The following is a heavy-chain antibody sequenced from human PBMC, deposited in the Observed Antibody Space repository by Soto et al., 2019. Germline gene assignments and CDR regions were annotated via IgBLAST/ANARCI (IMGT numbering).Heavy chain of an antibody. V-gene: IGHV4-34*01. Sequence: TLSLTCAVYGGSFSGYYWSWIRQPPGKGLEWIGEINHSGSTNYNPSLKSRVTISVDTSKNQFSLKLSSVTAADTAVYYCARSVAVAVVYYGMDVWGQGTTVTVSS. CDR2: INHSGST. CDR3: ARSVAVAVVYYGMDV. J-gene: IGHJ6*02. CDR1: GGSFSGYY. D-gene: IGHD6-19*01.